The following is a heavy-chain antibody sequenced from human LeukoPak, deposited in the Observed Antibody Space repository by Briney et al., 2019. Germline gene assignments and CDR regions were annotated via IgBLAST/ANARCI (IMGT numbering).Heavy chain of an antibody. J-gene: IGHJ4*02. V-gene: IGHV3-21*01. CDR3: ARDAYDSSGHRTSLDY. CDR2: ISVSSGYI. Sequence: PGGSLRLSCAASGFTFSSYSMNWVRQAPGKGLEWVSSISVSSGYIYYADSLKGRFTISRDNAKNSLYLQMNSLRAEDTAVYYCARDAYDSSGHRTSLDYWGQGTLVTVSS. D-gene: IGHD3-22*01. CDR1: GFTFSSYS.